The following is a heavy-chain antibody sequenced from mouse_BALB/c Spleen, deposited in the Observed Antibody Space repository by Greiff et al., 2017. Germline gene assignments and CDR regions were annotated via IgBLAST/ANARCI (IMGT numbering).Heavy chain of an antibody. V-gene: IGHV14-3*02. J-gene: IGHJ3*01. CDR1: GFNIKDTY. CDR3: ASPLYYGSSWFAY. D-gene: IGHD1-1*01. CDR2: IDPANGNT. Sequence: EVQLQQSGAELVKPGASVKLSCTASGFNIKDTYMHWVKQRPEQGLEWIGRIDPANGNTKYDPKFQGKATITADTSSNTAYLQLSSLTSEDTAVYYCASPLYYGSSWFAYWGQGTLVTVSA.